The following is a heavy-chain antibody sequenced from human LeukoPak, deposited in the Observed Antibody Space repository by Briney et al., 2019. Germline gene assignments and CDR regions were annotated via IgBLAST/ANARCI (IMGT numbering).Heavy chain of an antibody. J-gene: IGHJ4*02. CDR1: GYTFTGYY. CDR2: INPNSGDT. D-gene: IGHD2-21*01. CDR3: ARSQIPDF. V-gene: IGHV1-2*02. Sequence: ASVKVSCKASGYTFTGYYMHWVRQARGQGLEWMGWINPNSGDTKCAQKFQGRVTMTRDTSIGTAYMELSRLTSDDTAVYYCARSQIPDFWGQGTLVTVSS.